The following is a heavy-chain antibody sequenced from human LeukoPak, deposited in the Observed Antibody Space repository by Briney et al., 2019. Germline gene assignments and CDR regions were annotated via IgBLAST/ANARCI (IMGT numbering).Heavy chain of an antibody. Sequence: ASVKVSCKASGYTFTDYYIHWVRQAPGQGLEWMGWINPNSGDTNYAQNFQGRVTMTRDTSISTAYMELSRLRSDDTAVYYCARADILTGYYILDYWGQGTLVTVSS. CDR3: ARADILTGYYILDY. J-gene: IGHJ4*02. D-gene: IGHD3-9*01. V-gene: IGHV1-2*02. CDR2: INPNSGDT. CDR1: GYTFTDYY.